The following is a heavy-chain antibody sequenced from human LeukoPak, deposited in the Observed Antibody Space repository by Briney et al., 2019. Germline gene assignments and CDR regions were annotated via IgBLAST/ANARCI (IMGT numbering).Heavy chain of an antibody. CDR3: AREALAIAAAGTPYFDY. CDR1: GYTFTGYY. CDR2: INPNSGGT. V-gene: IGHV1-2*06. D-gene: IGHD6-13*01. J-gene: IGHJ4*02. Sequence: GASVKVSCKASGYTFTGYYMHWVRQAPGQGLEWMGRINPNSGGTNYAQKFQGRVTITADESTSTAYMELSSLRSEDTAVYYCAREALAIAAAGTPYFDYWGQGTLVTVSS.